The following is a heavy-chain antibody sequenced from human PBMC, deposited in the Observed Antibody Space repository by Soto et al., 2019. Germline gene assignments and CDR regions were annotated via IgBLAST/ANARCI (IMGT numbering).Heavy chain of an antibody. CDR3: ARDWGYCSSTSCHFDY. V-gene: IGHV3-21*01. D-gene: IGHD2-2*01. J-gene: IGHJ4*02. Sequence: GGSLRLSCAASGFTFSSYSMNWVRQAPGTGLDWVSSISSSSSYIYYADSVKGRFTISRDNAKNSLYLQMNSLRDEDTAVYYCARDWGYCSSTSCHFDYWGQGTLVTVSS. CDR1: GFTFSSYS. CDR2: ISSSSSYI.